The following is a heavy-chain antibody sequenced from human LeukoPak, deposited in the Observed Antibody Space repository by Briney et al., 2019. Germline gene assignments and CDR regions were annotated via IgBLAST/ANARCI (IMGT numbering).Heavy chain of an antibody. V-gene: IGHV5-51*01. CDR3: ARGGFYCSSTTCYWDY. Sequence: GESLKISCKASGYSFTNYWISWMRQMPGKGLEWMGVIYPGDSDIRYSPSFQGQVTISADKSISTAYLQWSSLKASDTAMYYCARGGFYCSSTTCYWDYWGQGTLVTVSS. CDR2: IYPGDSDI. J-gene: IGHJ4*02. D-gene: IGHD2-2*01. CDR1: GYSFTNYW.